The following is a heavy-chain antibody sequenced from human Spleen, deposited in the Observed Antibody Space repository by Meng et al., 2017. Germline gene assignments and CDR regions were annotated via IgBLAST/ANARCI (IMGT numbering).Heavy chain of an antibody. V-gene: IGHV1-69*01. CDR2: IIPIFGTA. CDR3: ARDLEGSWFP. D-gene: IGHD6-13*01. J-gene: IGHJ5*02. CDR1: GGTFSSYA. Sequence: QWQSVLCGDEVKTPGSSVKVSCTASGGTFSSYAISWVRQAPGQGLEWMGGIIPIFGTANYAQKFQGRVTITADESTSTAYMELSSLRSEDTAVYYCARDLEGSWFPWGQGTLVTVSS.